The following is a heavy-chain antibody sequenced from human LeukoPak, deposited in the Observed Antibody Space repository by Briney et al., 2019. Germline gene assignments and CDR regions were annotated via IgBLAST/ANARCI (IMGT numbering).Heavy chain of an antibody. D-gene: IGHD2-2*02. V-gene: IGHV3-21*01. CDR2: ISSSSSYI. Sequence: GGSLRLSCAASGFTFSSYSMNWVRQAPWKGLEWVSSISSSSSYIYYADSVKGRFTISRDNAKNSLYLQMNSLRAEDTAVYYCARAVCSSTSCYTPVYYMDVWGKGTTVTVSS. CDR3: ARAVCSSTSCYTPVYYMDV. J-gene: IGHJ6*03. CDR1: GFTFSSYS.